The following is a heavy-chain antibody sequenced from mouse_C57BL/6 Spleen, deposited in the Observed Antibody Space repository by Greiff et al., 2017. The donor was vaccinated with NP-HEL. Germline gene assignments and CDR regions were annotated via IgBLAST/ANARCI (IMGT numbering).Heavy chain of an antibody. CDR1: GYSITSGYY. V-gene: IGHV3-6*01. Sequence: DVKLQESGPGLVKPSQSLSLTCPVTGYSITSGYYWNWIRQFPGNKLEWMGYISYDGSNNYNPSLKNRISITRDTSKNQFFLKLNSVTTEDTATYYCARGYYGSSPYFDYWGQGTTLTVSS. CDR2: ISYDGSN. D-gene: IGHD1-1*01. CDR3: ARGYYGSSPYFDY. J-gene: IGHJ2*01.